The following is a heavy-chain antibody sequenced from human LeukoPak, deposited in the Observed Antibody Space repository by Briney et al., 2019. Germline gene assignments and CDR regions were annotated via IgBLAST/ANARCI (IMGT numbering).Heavy chain of an antibody. D-gene: IGHD6-13*01. V-gene: IGHV3-23*01. J-gene: IGHJ4*02. CDR3: AKPSSSWLSTSYFDY. CDR2: ISGSGGST. CDR1: GFTFSSYA. Sequence: PGGSLKLSCAASGFTFSSYAMSWVRQAPGKGLEWVSAISGSGGSTYYADSVKGRFTISRDNSKNTLYLQMNSLRAEDTAVYYCAKPSSSWLSTSYFDYWGQGTLVTVPS.